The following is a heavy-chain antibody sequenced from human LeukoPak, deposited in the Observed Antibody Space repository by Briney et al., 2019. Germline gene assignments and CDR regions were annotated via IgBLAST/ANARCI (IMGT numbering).Heavy chain of an antibody. D-gene: IGHD3-10*02. CDR2: ISAYNGNT. CDR3: ARLVITLYGDWYFDL. V-gene: IGHV1-18*01. J-gene: IGHJ2*01. Sequence: ASVKVSCKASGYTFTSYGISWVRQAPGQRLEWMGWISAYNGNTNYTQKLQGRVTMTTDTSTSTAYMELRSLRSDDTAVYYCARLVITLYGDWYFDLWGRGTLVTVSS. CDR1: GYTFTSYG.